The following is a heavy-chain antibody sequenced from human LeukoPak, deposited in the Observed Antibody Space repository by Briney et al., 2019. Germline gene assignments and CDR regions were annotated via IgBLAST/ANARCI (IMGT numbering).Heavy chain of an antibody. CDR1: GFTFSSYW. V-gene: IGHV3-7*01. CDR3: ARDPRGITGTTEYDY. J-gene: IGHJ4*02. CDR2: IKQDGSEK. Sequence: GGSLRLSCAASGFTFSSYWMSWVRQAPGKGLEWVANIKQDGSEKYYVDSVKGRFTISRDNAKNSLYLQMNSLRAEDTAVYYCARDPRGITGTTEYDYWGQGTLVTVSS. D-gene: IGHD1-7*01.